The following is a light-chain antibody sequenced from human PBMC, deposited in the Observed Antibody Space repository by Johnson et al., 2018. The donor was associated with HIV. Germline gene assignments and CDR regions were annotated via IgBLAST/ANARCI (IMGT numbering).Light chain of an antibody. Sequence: QSVLTQPPSVSAAAGQKVAISCSRDITDVGNDAESCCHQLPGTAPKLLIYSNNQRPSGVPDRFSGSKSGTSASLAISGLQSEDEADYYCAAWDDSLNGPVFGTGTKVTVL. CDR3: AAWDDSLNGPV. V-gene: IGLV1-44*01. CDR1: ITDVGNDA. J-gene: IGLJ1*01. CDR2: SNN.